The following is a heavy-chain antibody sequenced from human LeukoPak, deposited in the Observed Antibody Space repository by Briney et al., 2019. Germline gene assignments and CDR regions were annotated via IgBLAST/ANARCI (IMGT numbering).Heavy chain of an antibody. Sequence: GGSLRLSCAASGFTVSSNYMSWVRQAPGKGLEWVSIIYSGGSTYYADSVRGRFTISRDNSKNTLYLLMNSLRAEDTAVYYCARESSGSFRNPFDSWGQGTLVTVSS. CDR3: ARESSGSFRNPFDS. D-gene: IGHD1-26*01. CDR2: IYSGGST. J-gene: IGHJ4*02. V-gene: IGHV3-66*01. CDR1: GFTVSSNY.